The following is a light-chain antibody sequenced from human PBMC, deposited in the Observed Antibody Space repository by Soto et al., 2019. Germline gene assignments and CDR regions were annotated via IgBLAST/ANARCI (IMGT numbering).Light chain of an antibody. Sequence: TQSPATLSVSPGERATLSCRASQSVSNSYLAWYQQKPGQAPRTLIYGASSRATGIPDRFSGSGSGTDFTLTISRLEPEDFAGYYCQQYGSSPRTCGQGTKGDIK. CDR2: GAS. CDR1: QSVSNSY. V-gene: IGKV3-20*01. CDR3: QQYGSSPRT. J-gene: IGKJ1*01.